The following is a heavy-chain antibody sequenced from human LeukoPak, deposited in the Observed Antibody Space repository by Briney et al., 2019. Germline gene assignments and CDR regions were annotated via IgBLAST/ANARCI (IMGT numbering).Heavy chain of an antibody. D-gene: IGHD6-13*01. CDR3: ARAGSSWYYYYMDV. Sequence: PGRSLRLSCAASGFTFSSYAMHWVRQAPGKGLEWVAVISYDGSNKYYADSVKGRFTISRDNSKNTLYLQMNSLRAEDTAVYYCARAGSSWYYYYMDVWGKGTTVTISS. CDR1: GFTFSSYA. V-gene: IGHV3-30*04. CDR2: ISYDGSNK. J-gene: IGHJ6*03.